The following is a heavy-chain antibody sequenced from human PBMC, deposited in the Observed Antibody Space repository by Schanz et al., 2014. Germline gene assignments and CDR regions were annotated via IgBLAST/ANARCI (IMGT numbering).Heavy chain of an antibody. Sequence: QVQLQESGPGLVKPSQTLSLTCTVSGAAISSGGYYWDWIRLLPGKGLEWIGYISYSGSTSFNPSLKSRLTMSVDTSKNQFSLRLDSVTAADTAVYYYASHGGIPFYPMDVWVQGTTVTVSS. CDR2: ISYSGST. CDR3: ASHGGIPFYPMDV. D-gene: IGHD3-16*01. CDR1: GAAISSGGYY. V-gene: IGHV4-31*03. J-gene: IGHJ6*02.